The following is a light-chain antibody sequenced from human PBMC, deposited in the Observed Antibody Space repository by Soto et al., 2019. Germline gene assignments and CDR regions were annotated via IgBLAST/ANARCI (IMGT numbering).Light chain of an antibody. CDR1: SSDVGGYNY. V-gene: IGLV2-14*03. Sequence: QSALNQPAFVSGSTGQSTTISYTGTSSDVGGYNYVSWYQHHPGKAPKLIIYDVSNRPSGVSNRFSGSKSGNTASLTISGLQPEDEADYYCSSYTTSNTRQIVFGTGTKVTVL. CDR2: DVS. CDR3: SSYTTSNTRQIV. J-gene: IGLJ1*01.